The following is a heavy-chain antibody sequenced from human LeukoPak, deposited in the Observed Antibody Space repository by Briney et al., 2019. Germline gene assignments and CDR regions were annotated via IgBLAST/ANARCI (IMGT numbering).Heavy chain of an antibody. CDR2: IHYSGGT. CDR1: GGSISTSRFY. Sequence: SETLSLTCTVSGGSISTSRFYWGWIRQPPGKGLEWIGSIHYSGGTYYNPSLKSGVTISVDTSKNQFSLKVSSVTAADTAVYYCARYSGYATYWGQGTLVTVSS. D-gene: IGHD5-12*01. V-gene: IGHV4-39*01. CDR3: ARYSGYATY. J-gene: IGHJ4*02.